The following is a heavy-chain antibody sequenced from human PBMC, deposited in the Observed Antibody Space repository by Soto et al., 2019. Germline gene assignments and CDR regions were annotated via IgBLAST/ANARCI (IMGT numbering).Heavy chain of an antibody. V-gene: IGHV2-70*01. CDR3: ARTNRGYSYGYFDY. CDR1: GFSLSTSGMC. J-gene: IGHJ4*02. Sequence: GSGPTLVNPTQTLTLTCTFSGFSLSTSGMCVSWIRQPPGKALEWLALIDWDDDKYYSTSLKTRLTISKDSSKNQVVLTMTNMDPVDTGTYYCARTNRGYSYGYFDYWGQGALVTVSS. CDR2: IDWDDDK. D-gene: IGHD5-18*01.